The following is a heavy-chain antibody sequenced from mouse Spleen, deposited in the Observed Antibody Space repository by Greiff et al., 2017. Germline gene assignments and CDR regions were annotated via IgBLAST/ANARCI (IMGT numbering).Heavy chain of an antibody. Sequence: EVKLVESGGGLVQPGGSRKLSCAASGFTFSSFGMHWVRQAPEKGLEWVAYISSGSSTIYYADTVKGRFTISRDNPKNTLFLQMTSLRSEDTAMYYCARSGTDYYGSKDAMDYWGQGTSVTVSS. V-gene: IGHV5-17*02. CDR1: GFTFSSFG. J-gene: IGHJ4*01. CDR2: ISSGSSTI. CDR3: ARSGTDYYGSKDAMDY. D-gene: IGHD1-1*01.